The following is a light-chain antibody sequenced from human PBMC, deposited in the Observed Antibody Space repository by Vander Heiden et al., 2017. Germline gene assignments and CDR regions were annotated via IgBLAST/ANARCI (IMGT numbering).Light chain of an antibody. CDR2: AKK. J-gene: IGLJ3*02. CDR3: QSYDTSLSGSV. CDR1: SSNLGANFD. V-gene: IGLV1-40*01. Sequence: QSVLTQPPSLSGAPGQRVTISCTGSSSNLGANFDVKWYQLPPGTGPKLLIYAKKIRHSGVPDRFSGAKSGTSASLAITGLQADDEADYYCQSYDTSLSGSVFGGGTKLTVL.